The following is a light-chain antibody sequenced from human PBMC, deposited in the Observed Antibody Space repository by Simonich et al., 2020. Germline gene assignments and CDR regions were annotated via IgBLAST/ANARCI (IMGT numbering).Light chain of an antibody. CDR2: WAS. V-gene: IGKV4-1*01. CDR3: LQYYSTPYT. CDR1: QSVLYSSNNKNY. Sequence: DIVMTQSPDSLAVSLGERATINCKSSQSVLYSSNNKNYLAWYQQKPGQPPKLLIYWASTRESGVPDRCRGSGSGTDFTLTISSLQAEDVAVYYCLQYYSTPYTFGQGTKLEIK. J-gene: IGKJ2*01.